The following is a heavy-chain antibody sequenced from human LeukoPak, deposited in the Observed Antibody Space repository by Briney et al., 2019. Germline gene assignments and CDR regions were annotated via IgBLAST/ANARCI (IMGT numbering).Heavy chain of an antibody. D-gene: IGHD1-26*01. V-gene: IGHV1-2*02. CDR3: ARDLGDSGSYSGGY. J-gene: IGHJ4*02. CDR1: GYTFTDYY. Sequence: ASVKVSCKASGYTFTDYYMHWVRQAPGQGLEWMGWLNPNSGDTNYAQKFQGRVTMTRDTSISTAYMELSRLRSDDTAVYYCARDLGDSGSYSGGYWGQGTLVTVSS. CDR2: LNPNSGDT.